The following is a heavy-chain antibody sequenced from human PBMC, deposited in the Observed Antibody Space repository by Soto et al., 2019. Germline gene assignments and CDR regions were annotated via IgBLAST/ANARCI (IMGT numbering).Heavy chain of an antibody. Sequence: EVQLVESGGGLVQPGGSLILSCAASGFTFSSYSLHWVRQAPGKGLEYVSAISSNGGTTSYANSVKGRFTISRDNSKTMLYLQMGSLRAEDMAVYYCGGYSGDGIWSWGQGTLVTVSS. D-gene: IGHD1-26*01. J-gene: IGHJ4*02. V-gene: IGHV3-64*01. CDR2: ISSNGGTT. CDR3: GGYSGDGIWS. CDR1: GFTFSSYS.